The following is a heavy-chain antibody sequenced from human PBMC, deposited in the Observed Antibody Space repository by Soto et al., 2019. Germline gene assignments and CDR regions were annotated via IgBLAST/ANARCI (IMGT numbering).Heavy chain of an antibody. Sequence: ASVKVSCKASGYTFTSYGISWVRQAPGQGLEWMGWISAYNGNTNYAQKLQGRVTMTTDTSTSTAYMELRSLRSDDTAVYYCAREPKGYCSSPSCSKPPYYYYGMDVWGHGTTVTVSS. CDR3: AREPKGYCSSPSCSKPPYYYYGMDV. CDR2: ISAYNGNT. V-gene: IGHV1-18*04. J-gene: IGHJ6*02. D-gene: IGHD2-2*01. CDR1: GYTFTSYG.